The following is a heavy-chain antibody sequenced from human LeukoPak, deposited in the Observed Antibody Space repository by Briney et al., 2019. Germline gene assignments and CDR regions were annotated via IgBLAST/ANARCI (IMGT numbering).Heavy chain of an antibody. CDR2: INHSGST. J-gene: IGHJ6*03. CDR3: ARGLRGSLYYYYYYMDV. Sequence: KSSEILSLTCAVYGGSFSGYYWSWIRQPPGQGLQWIGEINHSGSTNYNPSLKSRVTISVDTSKNQFSLKLSSVTAADTAVYYCARGLRGSLYYYYYYMDVWGKGTTVTV. CDR1: GGSFSGYY. V-gene: IGHV4-34*01. D-gene: IGHD3-10*01.